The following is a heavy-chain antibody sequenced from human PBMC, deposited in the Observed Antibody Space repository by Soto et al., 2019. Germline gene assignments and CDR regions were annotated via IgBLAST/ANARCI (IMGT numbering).Heavy chain of an antibody. CDR2: INAANGDT. D-gene: IGHD6-13*01. V-gene: IGHV1-3*01. Sequence: ASVKVSCKASGYTFTSYGIHWVRKAPGQRLEWMGWINAANGDTKYSPKFQGRVTITRDTSASTAYMELSSLRSEDTAVYYCVRRHVSATGIDWFDPWGQGTLVTVSS. J-gene: IGHJ5*02. CDR3: VRRHVSATGIDWFDP. CDR1: GYTFTSYG.